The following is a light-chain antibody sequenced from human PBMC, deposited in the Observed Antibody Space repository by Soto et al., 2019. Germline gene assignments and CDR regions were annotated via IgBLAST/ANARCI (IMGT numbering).Light chain of an antibody. CDR2: QVS. J-gene: IGKJ2*01. V-gene: IGKV2-30*01. Sequence: VVMTQSPLSLPVTLGQPASISCKSSQTFVYRDGNTYLNWIQQRPGQSPRRLIYQVSHRDSGVPDRFSGSGSGTNFTLKISRVEAEDVGVYYCVHGTHWPPFTFGQGTKLEIK. CDR1: QTFVYRDGNTY. CDR3: VHGTHWPPFT.